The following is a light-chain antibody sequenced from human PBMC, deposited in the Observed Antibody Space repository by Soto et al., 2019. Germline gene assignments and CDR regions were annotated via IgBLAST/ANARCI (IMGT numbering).Light chain of an antibody. J-gene: IGKJ2*01. CDR3: MQRLQTPYT. Sequence: DIVMTQSPLSLTVTPGEPASISCRSSQGLLHSNGQTFFDWYLQKPGQSPQLLIYLGTNRASGVPDRFSGSESGTDFTLKISRVEAEDVGLYYCMQRLQTPYTFGQGTKLEI. CDR2: LGT. CDR1: QGLLHSNGQTF. V-gene: IGKV2-28*01.